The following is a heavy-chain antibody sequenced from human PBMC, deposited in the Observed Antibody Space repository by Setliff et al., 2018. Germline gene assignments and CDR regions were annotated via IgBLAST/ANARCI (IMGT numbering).Heavy chain of an antibody. D-gene: IGHD1-26*01. J-gene: IGHJ4*02. CDR3: CSGSYLFVY. CDR1: GFSFADHT. Sequence: PGGSLRLSCTASGFSFADHTMSWVRQAPGKGLEWVAAVSFDGRNKYYEDSVKGRFTISRDDSKNTLYLQMNSLRAEDTAVYYCCSGSYLFVYWGQGSLVTVSS. V-gene: IGHV3-30*04. CDR2: VSFDGRNK.